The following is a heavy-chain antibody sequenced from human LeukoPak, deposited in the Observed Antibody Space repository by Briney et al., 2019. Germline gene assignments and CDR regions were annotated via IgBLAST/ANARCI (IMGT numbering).Heavy chain of an antibody. Sequence: SETLSLTCTVSGGSISSGSYYWSWIRQPAGKGLEWIGRIYTSGSTNYNPSLKSRVTISVDTSKNQFSLKLSSVTAADTAVYYCARDCCQRGGYYFDYWGQGTLVTVSS. CDR2: IYTSGST. CDR1: GGSISSGSYY. V-gene: IGHV4-61*02. CDR3: ARDCCQRGGYYFDY. D-gene: IGHD2-15*01. J-gene: IGHJ4*02.